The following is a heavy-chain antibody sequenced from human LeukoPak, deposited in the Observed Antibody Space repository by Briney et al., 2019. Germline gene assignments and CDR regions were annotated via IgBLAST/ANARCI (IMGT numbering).Heavy chain of an antibody. V-gene: IGHV3-74*01. CDR3: ARVRDDYTYFDC. CDR1: GFTYSRYR. Sequence: GGSLRHTLAASGFTYSRYRMHWVRQPPGKGLMWVSRINGDGSRTTYADSVRGRFTISRDNAKSTLYLQMNSLRAEDTAVYYCARVRDDYTYFDCWGQGTLVTVSS. J-gene: IGHJ4*02. CDR2: INGDGSRT. D-gene: IGHD4-11*01.